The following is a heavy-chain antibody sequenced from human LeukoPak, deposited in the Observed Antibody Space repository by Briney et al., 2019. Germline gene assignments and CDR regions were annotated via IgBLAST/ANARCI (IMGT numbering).Heavy chain of an antibody. V-gene: IGHV3-21*01. CDR3: ASGRVTATANPDY. Sequence: GGSLRLSCAASGFTFSNYSMNWVRQAPGMGLEWVSSISSSSDYKYYADSVRGRFTISRDNAKNSLFLQLNSLRAADTAVYYCASGRVTATANPDYWGQGTLVTVSS. J-gene: IGHJ4*02. CDR1: GFTFSNYS. D-gene: IGHD2-21*02. CDR2: ISSSSDYK.